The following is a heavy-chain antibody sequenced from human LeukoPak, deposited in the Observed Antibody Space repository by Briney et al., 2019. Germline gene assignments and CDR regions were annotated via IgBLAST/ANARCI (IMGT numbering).Heavy chain of an antibody. CDR3: ARDRSSSWTRDWFDP. V-gene: IGHV4-4*07. J-gene: IGHJ5*02. Sequence: SETLSLTCTVSGGAISGFYWSWIRQPPGKGLEWIWRIYNSASLNYNPSLKSRVTMSIDTSKNQFSLKLTSVTAADTAVYYCARDRSSSWTRDWFDPWGQGTLVTVSS. CDR1: GGAISGFY. D-gene: IGHD6-13*01. CDR2: IYNSASL.